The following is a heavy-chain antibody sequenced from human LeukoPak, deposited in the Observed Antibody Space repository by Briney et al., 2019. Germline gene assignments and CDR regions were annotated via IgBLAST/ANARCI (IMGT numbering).Heavy chain of an antibody. D-gene: IGHD3-10*01. J-gene: IGHJ3*02. V-gene: IGHV4-39*01. CDR2: IYYSGST. CDR1: GCSINSNSYY. CDR3: ARRFAPSRNDAFDI. Sequence: PSETLSLTCTVSGCSINSNSYYWGWIRQPPGKGLEWIGTIYYSGSTYYNPSLKSRVTISVDTSKNQFSLKLSSVTASDTAVYYCARRFAPSRNDAFDIWGQGTMVTVSS.